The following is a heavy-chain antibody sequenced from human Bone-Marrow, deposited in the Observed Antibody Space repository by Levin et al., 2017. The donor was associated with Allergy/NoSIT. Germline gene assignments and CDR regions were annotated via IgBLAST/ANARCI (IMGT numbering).Heavy chain of an antibody. V-gene: IGHV3-73*01. CDR2: IRSKANSYAT. D-gene: IGHD3-9*01. Sequence: GGSLRLSCAASGFTFSGSAMHWVRQASGKGLEWVGRIRSKANSYATAYAASVKGRFTISRDDSKNTAYLQMNSLKTEDTAVYYCTRRTTIFKPFDPWGQGTLVTVSS. J-gene: IGHJ5*02. CDR1: GFTFSGSA. CDR3: TRRTTIFKPFDP.